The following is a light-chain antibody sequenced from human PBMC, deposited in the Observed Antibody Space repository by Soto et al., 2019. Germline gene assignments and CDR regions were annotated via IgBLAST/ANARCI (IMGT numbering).Light chain of an antibody. J-gene: IGKJ1*01. CDR3: QQCYMGWT. CDR1: QSIDKY. CDR2: GAS. V-gene: IGKV1-39*01. Sequence: DIQVTQSPSSLSAFVGDSVTITCRTSQSIDKYLNWYQHKPGKAPRLLINGASSLQSGVPSRFSGSGSATEFTFSITSLQPEDFGTYYCQQCYMGWTFGQGTKVDIK.